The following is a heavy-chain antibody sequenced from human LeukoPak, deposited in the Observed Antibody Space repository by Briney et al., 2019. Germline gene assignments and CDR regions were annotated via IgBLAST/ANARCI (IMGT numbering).Heavy chain of an antibody. Sequence: PGGSLRISCAASGFTFSSYAMTWVRQAPGKGLEWVSAISGSGADTYYADSAKGRFTISRDNSKNTLYLQMHSLRADDTAVYYCAFARAGIAAAGFDYWGQGTLVTVSS. V-gene: IGHV3-23*01. D-gene: IGHD6-13*01. CDR2: ISGSGADT. CDR1: GFTFSSYA. CDR3: AFARAGIAAAGFDY. J-gene: IGHJ4*02.